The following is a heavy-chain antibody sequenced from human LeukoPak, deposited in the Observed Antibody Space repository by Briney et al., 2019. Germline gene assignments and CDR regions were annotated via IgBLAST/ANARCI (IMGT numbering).Heavy chain of an antibody. Sequence: PGGSLRLSCAASGFTFSIYWVHWVGQAPGKGLVWVSSINSDGSSTSYADSVKGRFTISRDNAKNTLYLQMNTLRAEDTAVYYRASPDYWGQGTAVTVSS. CDR2: INSDGSST. V-gene: IGHV3-74*01. CDR3: ASPDY. CDR1: GFTFSIYW. J-gene: IGHJ4*02.